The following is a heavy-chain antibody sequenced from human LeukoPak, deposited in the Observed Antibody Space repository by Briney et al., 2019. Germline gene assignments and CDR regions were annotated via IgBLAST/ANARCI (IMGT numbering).Heavy chain of an antibody. CDR2: IYSGGST. CDR1: GFTFSSYS. V-gene: IGHV3-53*01. J-gene: IGHJ4*02. CDR3: ARDSIAAAGTGLDY. D-gene: IGHD6-13*01. Sequence: GGSLRLSCAASGFTFSSYSMSWVRQAPGKGLEWVSVIYSGGSTYYADSVKGRFTISRDNSKNTLYLQMNSLRAEDTAVYYCARDSIAAAGTGLDYWGQGTLVTVSS.